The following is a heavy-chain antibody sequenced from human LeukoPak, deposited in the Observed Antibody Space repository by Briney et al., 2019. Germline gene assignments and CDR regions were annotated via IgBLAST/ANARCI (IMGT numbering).Heavy chain of an antibody. Sequence: GGSLRLSWAASGFTFSSYAMSWVRQAPGKGLEWVSAISGSGGSTYYADSVKGRFTISRDNSKNTLYLQMNSLRAEDTAVYYCAKDARYCSGGSCQYPDPYYYYGMDVWGQGTTVTVSS. CDR2: ISGSGGST. CDR3: AKDARYCSGGSCQYPDPYYYYGMDV. CDR1: GFTFSSYA. J-gene: IGHJ6*02. V-gene: IGHV3-23*01. D-gene: IGHD2-15*01.